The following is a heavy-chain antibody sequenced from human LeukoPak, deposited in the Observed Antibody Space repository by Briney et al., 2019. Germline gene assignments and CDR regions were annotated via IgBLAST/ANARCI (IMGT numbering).Heavy chain of an antibody. V-gene: IGHV4-38-2*02. J-gene: IGHJ4*02. CDR1: GYSISSGYY. CDR2: IYQGGTT. D-gene: IGHD4-23*01. Sequence: SETLSLTCSVSGYSISSGYYWVWIRQPPGKGLEWIGCIYQGGTTYYNPSLKSRVIISLGTSKNQFSLKLSSVTAADTAVYFCARDQTGYGGNSDWGQGSLVTVSS. CDR3: ARDQTGYGGNSD.